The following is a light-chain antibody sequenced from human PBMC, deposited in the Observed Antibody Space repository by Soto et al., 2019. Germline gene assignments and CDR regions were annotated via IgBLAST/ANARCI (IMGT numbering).Light chain of an antibody. CDR1: QSVSRNY. J-gene: IGKJ5*01. CDR2: DAS. CDR3: QQYENLPT. V-gene: IGKV3-20*01. Sequence: EIVLTQSPGTLSLSPGERATLSCRASQSVSRNYLAWYQQKPGQAPRLLIYDASSRPTGIPVRFSGSGSGTDFTLTISSLEPEDIATYYCQQYENLPTFGQGTRLEIK.